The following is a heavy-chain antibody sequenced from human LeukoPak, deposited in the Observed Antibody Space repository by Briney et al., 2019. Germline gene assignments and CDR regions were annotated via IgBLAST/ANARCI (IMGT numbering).Heavy chain of an antibody. CDR1: GFTFSSYW. CDR2: INSDGSST. Sequence: GGSLRLSCAASGFTFSSYWMHWLRQAPGKGLVWVSRINSDGSSTSYADSVKGRFTISRDNAKNTLYLQTNSLRAEDTAVYYCATLSGDFDYWGQGTLVTVSS. D-gene: IGHD6-25*01. V-gene: IGHV3-74*01. CDR3: ATLSGDFDY. J-gene: IGHJ4*02.